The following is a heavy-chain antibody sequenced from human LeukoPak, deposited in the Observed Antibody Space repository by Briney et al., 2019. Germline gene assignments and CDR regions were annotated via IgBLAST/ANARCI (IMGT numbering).Heavy chain of an antibody. D-gene: IGHD3-3*01. CDR3: ARGYDFYAFDI. CDR1: GGSFSGYY. J-gene: IGHJ3*02. CDR2: INHSGST. V-gene: IGHV4-34*01. Sequence: SETLSLTCAVYGGSFSGYYWSWIRQPPGKGLEWIGEINHSGSTNYNPSLKSRVTTSVDTSKNQFSLKLSSVTAADTAVYYCARGYDFYAFDIWGQGTMVTVSS.